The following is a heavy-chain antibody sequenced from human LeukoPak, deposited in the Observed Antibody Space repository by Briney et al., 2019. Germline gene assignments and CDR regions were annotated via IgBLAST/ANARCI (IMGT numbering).Heavy chain of an antibody. CDR1: GDSISSGTYY. Sequence: SQTLSLTCTVSGDSISSGTYYWGWIRQPPGKGLEWIGSIYYSGSTYYNPSLKSRVTISVDTSKNQFSLKLSSVTAADTAVYYCARTSMVRDLRWFDPWGQGTLVTVSS. CDR3: ARTSMVRDLRWFDP. CDR2: IYYSGST. V-gene: IGHV4-39*01. D-gene: IGHD3-10*01. J-gene: IGHJ5*02.